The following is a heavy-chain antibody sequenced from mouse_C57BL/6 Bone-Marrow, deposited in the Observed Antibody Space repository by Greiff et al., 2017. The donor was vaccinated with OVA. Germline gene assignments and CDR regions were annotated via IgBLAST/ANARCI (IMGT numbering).Heavy chain of an antibody. Sequence: EVKLVESGGDLVKPGGSLKLSCAASGFTFSSYGMSWVRQTPDKRLEWVATISSGGSYTYSPDSVKGRFTISRDNAKNTLYLQMSSLRSEDTALYYCARHGITTGWYFDVWGTGTTVTVSS. V-gene: IGHV5-6*02. J-gene: IGHJ1*03. CDR1: GFTFSSYG. CDR3: ARHGITTGWYFDV. D-gene: IGHD2-4*01. CDR2: ISSGGSYT.